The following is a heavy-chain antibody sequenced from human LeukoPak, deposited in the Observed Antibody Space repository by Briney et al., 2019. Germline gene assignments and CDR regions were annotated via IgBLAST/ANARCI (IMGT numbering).Heavy chain of an antibody. J-gene: IGHJ6*04. CDR3: TSYKLSGTGWDV. Sequence: PGGSLRLSCAASGFTFSSYWMHWVRQAPGKGLVWVSRINSDGSSTSYADSVKGRFTISRDNAKNTLYLQMNSLKTEDTAVYYCTSYKLSGTGWDVWGKGTTVTVSS. CDR1: GFTFSSYW. CDR2: INSDGSST. V-gene: IGHV3-74*01. D-gene: IGHD3-16*02.